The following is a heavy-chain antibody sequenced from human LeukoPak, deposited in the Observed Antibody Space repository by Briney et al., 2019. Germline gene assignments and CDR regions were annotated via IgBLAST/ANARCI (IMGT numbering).Heavy chain of an antibody. J-gene: IGHJ4*02. Sequence: GGSLRLSCAASGFTFSSYEMNWVRQAPGKGLEWVSYISSSGSTIYYADSVKGRFTISRDNAKNSLYLQMNSLRAEDTAVYYCANDPGYSSHYWGQGTLVTVSS. CDR2: ISSSGSTI. CDR1: GFTFSSYE. D-gene: IGHD6-19*01. CDR3: ANDPGYSSHY. V-gene: IGHV3-48*03.